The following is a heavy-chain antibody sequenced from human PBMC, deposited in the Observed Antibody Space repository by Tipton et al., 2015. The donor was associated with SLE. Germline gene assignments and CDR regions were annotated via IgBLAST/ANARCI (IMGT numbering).Heavy chain of an antibody. D-gene: IGHD6-19*01. CDR1: GFTFGDYA. CDR2: IRSKAYGETT. J-gene: IGHJ4*02. CDR3: TRGRSGWLPD. Sequence: RSLRLSCTTSGFTFGDYAMSWYRQAPGKGPECVAFIRSKAYGETTEYAPSIQGRFTISRDDSKSIAYLQMNSLKTEDTAVYYCTRGRSGWLPDWGQGTLVTVSS. V-gene: IGHV3-49*03.